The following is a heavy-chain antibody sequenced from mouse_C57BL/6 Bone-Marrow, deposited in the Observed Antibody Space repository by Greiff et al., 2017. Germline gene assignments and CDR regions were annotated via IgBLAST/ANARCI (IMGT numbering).Heavy chain of an antibody. J-gene: IGHJ3*01. Sequence: VKLQQPGAELVRPGSSVKLSCKASGYTFTSYWMHWVKQRPIQGLEWIGNIDPSDSETHSNQKFKDKATLTVDKSSSTAYMQLSSLTSEDSSVDYCARGGLYWFAYWGQGTLVTVSA. V-gene: IGHV1-52*01. D-gene: IGHD2-12*01. CDR3: ARGGLYWFAY. CDR1: GYTFTSYW. CDR2: IDPSDSET.